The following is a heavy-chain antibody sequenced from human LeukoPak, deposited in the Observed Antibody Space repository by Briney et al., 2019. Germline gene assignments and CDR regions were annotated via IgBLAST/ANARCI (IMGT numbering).Heavy chain of an antibody. Sequence: GGSLRLSCAVSGFTFSNYDMNWVRQAPGKGLEWVSSISRSTIYTYYADSVRGRFTISRDNSKNTLYLQMNSLRAEDTAVYYCAKDREQWLVYDYWGQGTLVTDSS. V-gene: IGHV3-21*04. CDR1: GFTFSNYD. D-gene: IGHD6-19*01. CDR2: ISRSTIYT. J-gene: IGHJ4*02. CDR3: AKDREQWLVYDY.